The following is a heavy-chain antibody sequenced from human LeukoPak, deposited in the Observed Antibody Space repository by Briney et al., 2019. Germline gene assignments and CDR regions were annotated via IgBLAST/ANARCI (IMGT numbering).Heavy chain of an antibody. D-gene: IGHD6-19*01. CDR1: GFTVSSTY. Sequence: PGGSLRLSCAASGFTVSSTYMTWVRRAPGKGLEWVSIIYTIGSIDYADSVKGRFTISRDTSTNTLYLQMNSLRAEDTAVYYCARGRPGIAVAGSGFDYWGQGTLVTVSS. J-gene: IGHJ4*02. CDR2: IYTIGSI. CDR3: ARGRPGIAVAGSGFDY. V-gene: IGHV3-53*01.